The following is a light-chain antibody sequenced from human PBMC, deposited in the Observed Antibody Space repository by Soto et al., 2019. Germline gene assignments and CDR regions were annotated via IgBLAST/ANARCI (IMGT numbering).Light chain of an antibody. CDR3: LLSYSGVVV. V-gene: IGLV7-46*01. CDR1: TGAVTSSHF. Sequence: QAVVTQEPSLTVSPGGTVTLTCGSSTGAVTSSHFPYWIQQKPDQVPRTLIYDTNNKHSWTPARFSGSLLGGKGALTLSGAQPEDEADYYCLLSYSGVVVFGGGTQLTVL. CDR2: DTN. J-gene: IGLJ7*01.